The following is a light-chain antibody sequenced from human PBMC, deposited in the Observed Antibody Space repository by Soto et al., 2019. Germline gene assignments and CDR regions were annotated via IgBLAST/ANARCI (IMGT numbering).Light chain of an antibody. CDR2: AAS. Sequence: DIQMTQSPSTLSASVGDRVTITCRASQSINNWLAWYQQKPGKAPKRLISAASSLDSGVSSRISGSGSGTEFTLTSSSPQPDDFATYYCQQYSSYSITFGQATKLEIK. CDR3: QQYSSYSIT. J-gene: IGKJ2*01. V-gene: IGKV1-5*01. CDR1: QSINNW.